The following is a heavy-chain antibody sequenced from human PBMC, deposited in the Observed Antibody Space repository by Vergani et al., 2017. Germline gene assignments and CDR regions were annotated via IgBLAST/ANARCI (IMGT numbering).Heavy chain of an antibody. D-gene: IGHD3-3*01. CDR1: GFTFSHYA. J-gene: IGHJ2*01. Sequence: EVQLLESGGGLVQPGGSLRLSCAASGFTFSHYAMSWVRQAPGKGLEWVSGISGSGGSTFYADSVKGRFTISRDNSKNTLYLQMNSLRAEDTALYYRAKDHYDFWSGYPNLSPFDLWGRGTLVTVSS. V-gene: IGHV3-23*01. CDR3: AKDHYDFWSGYPNLSPFDL. CDR2: ISGSGGST.